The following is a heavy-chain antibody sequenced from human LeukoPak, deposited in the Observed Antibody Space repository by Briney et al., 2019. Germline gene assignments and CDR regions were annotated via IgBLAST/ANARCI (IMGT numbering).Heavy chain of an antibody. D-gene: IGHD3-22*01. CDR3: ARENSSGYHAAQRINNWFDP. Sequence: SETLSLTCTVSGYSISSGYYWGWIRQPPGKGLEWIGSIYHSGSTYYNPSLKSRVTISVDTSKNQFSLKLSSVTAADTAVYYCARENSSGYHAAQRINNWFDPWGQGTLVTVSS. V-gene: IGHV4-38-2*02. CDR2: IYHSGST. CDR1: GYSISSGYY. J-gene: IGHJ5*02.